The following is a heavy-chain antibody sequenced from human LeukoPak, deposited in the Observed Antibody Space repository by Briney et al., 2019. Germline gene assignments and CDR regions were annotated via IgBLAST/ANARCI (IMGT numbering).Heavy chain of an antibody. D-gene: IGHD6-13*01. CDR1: GFTFSSYG. Sequence: PGGSLRLSCAASGFTFSSYGMHWVRQAPGKGLEGVAFIRYDGSNKYYAESVKGRFTISRDNSKNTLYLQMNSLRAEDTAVYYCAKDPGYSSSWPYYYYYMDVWGKGTTVTVSS. V-gene: IGHV3-30*02. J-gene: IGHJ6*03. CDR3: AKDPGYSSSWPYYYYYMDV. CDR2: IRYDGSNK.